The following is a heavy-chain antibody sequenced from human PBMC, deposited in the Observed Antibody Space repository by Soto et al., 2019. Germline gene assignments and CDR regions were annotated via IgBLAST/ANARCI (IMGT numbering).Heavy chain of an antibody. J-gene: IGHJ4*02. CDR3: ARDADFWSGPDY. CDR2: INPSIGRT. V-gene: IGHV1-46*01. Sequence: QVQMVQSGAEVKKPGASVKVSCKASGYTFTNYYVHWVRQAPGQGLEWMGMINPSIGRTTNAQSFQGRVTMTRDTSTTTVYMELSSLRSEDTAVYYCARDADFWSGPDYWGQGTLVTVSS. CDR1: GYTFTNYY. D-gene: IGHD3-3*01.